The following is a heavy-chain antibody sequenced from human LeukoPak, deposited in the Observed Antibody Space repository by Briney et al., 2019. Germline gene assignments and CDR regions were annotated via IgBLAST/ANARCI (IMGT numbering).Heavy chain of an antibody. D-gene: IGHD6-19*01. CDR1: GFTFSGSW. J-gene: IGHJ4*02. V-gene: IGHV3-7*01. CDR3: AKDTGSGWFDY. CDR2: IKQDGNEK. Sequence: PGGSLRLSCAASGFTFSGSWMSWVRQAPGKGLEWVANIKQDGNEKYYVDSVKGRFTISRDNAKNSVYLKMKSLRVEDTAVYSCAKDTGSGWFDYWGQGTRVTVSS.